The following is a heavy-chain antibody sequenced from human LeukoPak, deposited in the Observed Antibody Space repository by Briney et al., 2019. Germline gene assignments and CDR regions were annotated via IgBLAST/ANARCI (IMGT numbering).Heavy chain of an antibody. V-gene: IGHV1-8*01. CDR2: MNPNSGNT. D-gene: IGHD5-12*01. Sequence: ASVTVSCKASGYTFTNYDVNWVRQATGQGLEWMGWMNPNSGNTVYAQKFQGRVTITRNTSISTAYMELSSLTSEDTAVYYCARFSDIVATNNAYWGQGTLVTVSS. J-gene: IGHJ4*02. CDR3: ARFSDIVATNNAY. CDR1: GYTFTNYD.